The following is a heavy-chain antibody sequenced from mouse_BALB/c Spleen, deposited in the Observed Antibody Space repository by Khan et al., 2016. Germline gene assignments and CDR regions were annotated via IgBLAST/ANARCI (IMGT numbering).Heavy chain of an antibody. Sequence: QLQQSGAELARPGASVKLSCKASGYTFTSYWMQWVKQRPGQGLEWIGAIYPGDGDTRYTQKFKGKATLTADKSSSTAYMQLSSLASEDSAVYYCARYGKGYYFDSWGQGTTLTVSS. CDR1: GYTFTSYW. J-gene: IGHJ2*01. CDR3: ARYGKGYYFDS. CDR2: IYPGDGDT. D-gene: IGHD2-1*01. V-gene: IGHV1-87*01.